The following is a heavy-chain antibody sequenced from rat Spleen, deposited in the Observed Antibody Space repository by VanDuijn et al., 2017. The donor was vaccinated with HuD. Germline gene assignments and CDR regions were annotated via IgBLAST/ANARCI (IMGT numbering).Heavy chain of an antibody. Sequence: EVKLVESGGGLVQPGRSLKLSCAASGFNFKDHWMGWVRQGPGKGLEWVATISSDGRRNYYRDSVKGRFTISRDNAKSTLYLQMNSLQSEDTTTYYCARDLDGYFDYWGQGTLVTVSS. CDR3: ARDLDGYFDY. V-gene: IGHV5-29*01. D-gene: IGHD1-12*03. J-gene: IGHJ3*01. CDR1: GFNFKDHW. CDR2: ISSDGRRN.